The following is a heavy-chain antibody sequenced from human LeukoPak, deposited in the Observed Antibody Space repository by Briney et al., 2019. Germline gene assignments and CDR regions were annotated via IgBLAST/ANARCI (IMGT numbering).Heavy chain of an antibody. CDR3: ARAWQRYFDY. CDR2: IYSGGST. D-gene: IGHD5-24*01. J-gene: IGHJ4*02. V-gene: IGHV3-66*02. Sequence: GGSLRLSCSASGFTVSSNYMSWVRQAPGKGLEWVSVIYSGGSTYYADSVKGRFTISRDNSKNTLYLQMNSLRAEDTAVYYCARAWQRYFDYWGQGTLVTVSS. CDR1: GFTVSSNY.